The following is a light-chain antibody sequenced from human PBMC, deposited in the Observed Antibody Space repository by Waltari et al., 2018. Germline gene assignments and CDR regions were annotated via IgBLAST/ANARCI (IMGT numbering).Light chain of an antibody. V-gene: IGKV3-20*01. CDR1: QSVSSSY. Sequence: EIVLTPSPGTLSLSPGERATLSCRASQSVSSSYLAWYQQKPGQAPRLLIYGASSRATGNPDFTLTISRLEPEDFAVYYWQQYGSSPSLTFGQGTRLEIK. CDR3: QQYGSSPSLT. CDR2: GAS. J-gene: IGKJ5*01.